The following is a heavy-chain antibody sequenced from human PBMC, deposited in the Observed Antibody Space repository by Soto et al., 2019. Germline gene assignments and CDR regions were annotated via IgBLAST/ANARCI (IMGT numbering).Heavy chain of an antibody. CDR2: INHSGST. V-gene: IGHV4-34*01. CDR1: GGSFSGYY. D-gene: IGHD5-12*01. Sequence: SETLSLTCSVYGGSFSGYYWSWIRQPPGKGLEWIGEINHSGSTNYNPSLKSRVTISVDTSKNQFSLKLSSVTAADTAVYYCAREVSEEMATITDNSFDYWGQGTLVTVSS. CDR3: AREVSEEMATITDNSFDY. J-gene: IGHJ4*02.